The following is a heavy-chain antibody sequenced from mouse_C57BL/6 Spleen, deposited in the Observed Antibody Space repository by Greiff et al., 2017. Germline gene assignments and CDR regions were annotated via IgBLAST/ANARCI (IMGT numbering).Heavy chain of an antibody. D-gene: IGHD1-1*01. CDR1: GFNIKDYY. Sequence: EVQLQQSGAELVKPGASVKLSCTASGFNIKDYYMHWVKQRTEQGLEWIGRIDPEEGATKYAPKFKGKATLTADTSSNTAYLQLSSLTSEDTAVYYCARSPLYGTPLFDYWGQGTTLTVSS. V-gene: IGHV14-2*01. J-gene: IGHJ2*01. CDR3: ARSPLYGTPLFDY. CDR2: IDPEEGAT.